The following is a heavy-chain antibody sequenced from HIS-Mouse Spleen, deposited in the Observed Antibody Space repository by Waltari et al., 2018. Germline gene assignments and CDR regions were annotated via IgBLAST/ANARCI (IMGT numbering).Heavy chain of an antibody. Sequence: QLQLQESGPGLGKPSETRSLTCTVSGGSIRSSSYYWGWIRQPPGKGLEWIGSIYYSGSTYYNPSLKSRVTISVDTSKNQFSLKLSSVTAADTAVYYCAREIPYSSSWYDWYFDLWGRGTLVTVSS. V-gene: IGHV4-39*07. D-gene: IGHD6-13*01. CDR3: AREIPYSSSWYDWYFDL. J-gene: IGHJ2*01. CDR2: IYYSGST. CDR1: GGSIRSSSYY.